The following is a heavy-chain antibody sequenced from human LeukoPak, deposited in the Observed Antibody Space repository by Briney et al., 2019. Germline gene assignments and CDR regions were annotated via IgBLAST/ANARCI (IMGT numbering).Heavy chain of an antibody. CDR3: ASSHPLGSNNDYYTPFDY. CDR2: LYYSGDT. Sequence: PSETLSLTCTVPGGSSSNYYWSWIRQRPGKGLEWIGYLYYSGDTNYNPSLKSRVTISVDTSKNQFSLSLSSVTAPDTAVYYCASSHPLGSNNDYYTPFDYWGQGTRVTVSS. J-gene: IGHJ4*02. CDR1: GGSSSNYY. D-gene: IGHD3-3*01. V-gene: IGHV4-59*01.